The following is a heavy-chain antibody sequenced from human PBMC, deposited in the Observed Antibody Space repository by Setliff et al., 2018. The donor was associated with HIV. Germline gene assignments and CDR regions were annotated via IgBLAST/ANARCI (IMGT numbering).Heavy chain of an antibody. D-gene: IGHD2-15*01. CDR2: IKQDGSVK. CDR3: ARDRVLFGWFDP. CDR1: GFTFSNNW. V-gene: IGHV3-7*05. J-gene: IGHJ5*02. Sequence: GGSLRLSCAASGFTFSNNWMAWVRLAPGKGLEWVANIKQDGSVKNYVDSVRGRFTISRDNAENSLYLQMNSLRVEDTAVYYCARDRVLFGWFDPWGQGTRVTVSS.